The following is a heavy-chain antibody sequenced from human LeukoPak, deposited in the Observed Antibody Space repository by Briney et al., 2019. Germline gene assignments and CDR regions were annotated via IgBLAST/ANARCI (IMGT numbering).Heavy chain of an antibody. Sequence: PGGSLRLSCAASGFTFSSYSMNWVRQAPGKGLEWVSSISSSSSHIYYADSVKGRFTISRDNAKNSLYLQMNSLRAEDTAVYYCARAANYGWDYWGQGTLVTVSS. CDR2: ISSSSSHI. D-gene: IGHD4-17*01. J-gene: IGHJ4*02. V-gene: IGHV3-21*01. CDR3: ARAANYGWDY. CDR1: GFTFSSYS.